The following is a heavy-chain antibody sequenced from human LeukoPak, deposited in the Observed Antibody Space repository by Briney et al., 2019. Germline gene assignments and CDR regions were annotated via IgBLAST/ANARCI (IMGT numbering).Heavy chain of an antibody. V-gene: IGHV3-64D*06. J-gene: IGHJ6*04. CDR3: MKATSGRLIDYYYGMDV. CDR2: ISSNGGST. CDR1: GFTFSSYA. Sequence: PGGSLRLSCSASGFTFSSYAMHWVRQAPGKGLEYVSAISSNGGSTYYADSVKGRFTISRDNSKNTLYLQMSSLRAEDTAVYYCMKATSGRLIDYYYGMDVWGKGTTVTVSS. D-gene: IGHD6-19*01.